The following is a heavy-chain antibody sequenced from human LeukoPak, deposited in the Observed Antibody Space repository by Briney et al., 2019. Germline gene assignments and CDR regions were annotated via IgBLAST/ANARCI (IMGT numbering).Heavy chain of an antibody. V-gene: IGHV3-30*02. CDR1: GFTFSFYG. CDR2: IRSDGSNK. CDR3: ARGGSGTYVGYLDN. Sequence: PGGSLRLSCAASGFTFSFYGMHWVRQAPGKGLEWVAFIRSDGSNKYYADSVKGRFTISRDNSNNTLYLQMNSLRAEDTAVYYCARGGSGTYVGYLDNWGQGTLVTVSS. J-gene: IGHJ4*02. D-gene: IGHD3-10*01.